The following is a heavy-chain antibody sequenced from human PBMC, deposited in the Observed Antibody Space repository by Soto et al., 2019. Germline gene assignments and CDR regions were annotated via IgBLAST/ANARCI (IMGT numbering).Heavy chain of an antibody. CDR3: LVASAAC. Sequence: GGSLRLSCSASGFTFSSYVMNWVRQAPGKGLEYVSGITSNGGSTFYADSVKGRFIISRDNSQNTVYLQMSSLTTADTAVYYCLVASAACWGQGT. CDR1: GFTFSSYV. D-gene: IGHD6-13*01. CDR2: ITSNGGST. V-gene: IGHV3-64D*06. J-gene: IGHJ4*02.